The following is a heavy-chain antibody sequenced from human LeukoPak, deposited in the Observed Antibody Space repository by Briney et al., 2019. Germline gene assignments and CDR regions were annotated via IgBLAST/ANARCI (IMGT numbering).Heavy chain of an antibody. J-gene: IGHJ6*03. CDR2: IYTSGST. D-gene: IGHD2-15*01. CDR1: GNSISSGDNY. V-gene: IGHV4-61*02. CDR3: ARVVVVAAIRGAGYMDV. Sequence: PSQTLSLTCTVSGNSISSGDNYWSWIRQPAGKGLEWIGRIYTSGSTNYNPSLKSRVTISGDTSKNQFSLKLSSVTAADTAVYYCARVVVVAAIRGAGYMDVWGKGTTVTVSS.